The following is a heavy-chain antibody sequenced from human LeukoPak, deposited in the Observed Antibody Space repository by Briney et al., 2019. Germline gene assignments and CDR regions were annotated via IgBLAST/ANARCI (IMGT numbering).Heavy chain of an antibody. Sequence: GGSLRLSCAASGFTFSSYSMNWVRQAPGKGLEGVSSISSSSTYIYYADSVKGRFAISRDNAKNSLYLQMNSPRAEDTAVYYCARGRADSSSWYLFIHYYMDVWGKGTTVTVSS. J-gene: IGHJ6*03. D-gene: IGHD6-13*01. CDR3: ARGRADSSSWYLFIHYYMDV. V-gene: IGHV3-21*01. CDR2: ISSSSTYI. CDR1: GFTFSSYS.